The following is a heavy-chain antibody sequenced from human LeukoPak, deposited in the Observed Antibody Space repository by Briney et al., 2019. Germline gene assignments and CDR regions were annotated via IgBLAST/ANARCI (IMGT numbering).Heavy chain of an antibody. Sequence: PSETLSLTCAVSGYSISSGYYWGWIRQPPGKGLEWIGSIYHSGSTYYNPSLKSRVTISVDTSKNQFSLKLSSVTAADTAVYYCARWGITMIVVDRYPIDYWGQGTLVTVSS. J-gene: IGHJ4*02. D-gene: IGHD3-22*01. CDR2: IYHSGST. V-gene: IGHV4-38-2*01. CDR3: ARWGITMIVVDRYPIDY. CDR1: GYSISSGYY.